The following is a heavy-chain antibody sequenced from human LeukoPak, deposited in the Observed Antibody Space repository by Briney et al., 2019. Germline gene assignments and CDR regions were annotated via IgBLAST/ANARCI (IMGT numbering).Heavy chain of an antibody. J-gene: IGHJ4*02. D-gene: IGHD1-26*01. Sequence: ASVKVSCKASGYTFTSYAMHWVRQAPGQRLEWMGWINAGNGNTKYSQEFQGRVTITRDTSASTAYMELSSLRSEDMAVYYCARDAGGSYLFDYWGQGTLVTVSS. CDR2: INAGNGNT. V-gene: IGHV1-3*03. CDR1: GYTFTSYA. CDR3: ARDAGGSYLFDY.